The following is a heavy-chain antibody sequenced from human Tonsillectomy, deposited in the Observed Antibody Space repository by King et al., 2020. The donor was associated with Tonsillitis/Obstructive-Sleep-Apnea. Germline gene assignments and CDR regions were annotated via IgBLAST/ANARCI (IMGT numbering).Heavy chain of an antibody. CDR1: GGSISSYY. V-gene: IGHV4-59*01. CDR2: IYYTGST. CDR3: ARRKNDYQHYHMDV. J-gene: IGHJ6*03. D-gene: IGHD1-1*01. Sequence: VQLQESGPGLVKPSETLSLTCTVSGGSISSYYWSWIRQPPGKGLEWIGYIYYTGSTKYSPSLNIRFTMSVEPSKNQFPLKLGSVTAADTAVYYCARRKNDYQHYHMDVWGKGTTVTVSS.